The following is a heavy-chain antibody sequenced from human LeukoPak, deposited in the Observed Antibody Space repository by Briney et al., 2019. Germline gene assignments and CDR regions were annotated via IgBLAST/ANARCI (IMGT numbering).Heavy chain of an antibody. J-gene: IGHJ4*02. CDR3: AKDLALWFGESYYFDY. CDR1: GFTFSSYG. CDR2: IRYDGSNK. V-gene: IGHV3-30*02. D-gene: IGHD3-10*01. Sequence: GGSLRLSCAALGFTFSSYGMHWVRQAPGKGLEWVAFIRYDGSNKYYADSVKGRFTISRDNSKNTLYLQMNSLRAEDTAVYYCAKDLALWFGESYYFDYWGQGTLVTVSS.